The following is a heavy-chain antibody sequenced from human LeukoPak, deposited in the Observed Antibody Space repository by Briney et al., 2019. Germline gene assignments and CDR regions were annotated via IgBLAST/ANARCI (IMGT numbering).Heavy chain of an antibody. CDR1: GFTFSSYA. CDR3: ARAQKYSYDAFDI. D-gene: IGHD4-11*01. Sequence: PGGSLRLSCAASGFTFSSYAMSWVRQAPGKGLEWVSSISSSSSYIYYADSVKGRFTISRDNAKNSLYLQMNSLSAEDTAVYYCARAQKYSYDAFDIWGQGTMVTVSS. V-gene: IGHV3-21*01. CDR2: ISSSSSYI. J-gene: IGHJ3*02.